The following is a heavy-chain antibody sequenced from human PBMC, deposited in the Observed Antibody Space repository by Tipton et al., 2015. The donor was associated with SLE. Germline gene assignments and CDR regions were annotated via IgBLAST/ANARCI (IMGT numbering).Heavy chain of an antibody. CDR2: IYDSGRT. CDR3: ARRQASDAFDI. CDR1: GGSISSYY. V-gene: IGHV4-59*01. Sequence: TLSLTCTVSGGSISSYYWSWIRQPPGKGLEWIGYIYDSGRTNYNPSLKSRVTISVDTSNQFSLKLSSVTAADTAVYYCARRQASDAFDIWGQGTMLTVSS. J-gene: IGHJ3*02.